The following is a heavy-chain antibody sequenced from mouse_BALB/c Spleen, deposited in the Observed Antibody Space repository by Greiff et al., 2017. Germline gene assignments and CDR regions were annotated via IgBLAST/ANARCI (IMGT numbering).Heavy chain of an antibody. J-gene: IGHJ4*01. CDR2: IDPENGDT. V-gene: IGHV14-4*02. CDR1: GFNIKDYY. CDR3: ARGDGNYEEAMDY. D-gene: IGHD2-1*01. Sequence: EVQLQQSGAELVRSGASVKLSCTASGFNIKDYYMHWVKQRPEQGLEWIGWIDPENGDTEYAPKFQGKATMTADTSSNTAYLQLSSLTSDDSAVYFCARGDGNYEEAMDYWGQGTSVTVSS.